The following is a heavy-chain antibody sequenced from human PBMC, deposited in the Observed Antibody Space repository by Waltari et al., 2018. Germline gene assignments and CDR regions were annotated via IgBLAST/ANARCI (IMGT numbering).Heavy chain of an antibody. J-gene: IGHJ5*02. CDR1: GFTFSSSG. D-gene: IGHD5-18*01. Sequence: QVQLVESGGGVVQPGRSLRLSCAASGFTFSSSGMHWVRQAPGKGLEWVAVIGYDGRNKYYADSVKGRFTISRDNSKNTLYLQMNSLRAEDTAVYYCARHRRGYRQENWFDPWGQGTLVTVSS. CDR3: ARHRRGYRQENWFDP. V-gene: IGHV3-33*01. CDR2: IGYDGRNK.